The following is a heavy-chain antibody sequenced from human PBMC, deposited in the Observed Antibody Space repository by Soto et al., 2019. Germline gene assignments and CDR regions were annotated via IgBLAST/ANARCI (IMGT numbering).Heavy chain of an antibody. D-gene: IGHD3-10*01. V-gene: IGHV1-18*01. CDR1: GYTFTSYG. J-gene: IGHJ3*02. CDR2: ISAYNGNT. Sequence: QVQLVQSGAEVKKPGASVKVSCKASGYTFTSYGISWVRQAPGQGLEWMGWISAYNGNTNYSQKLQGRVTMTTDTFTSSAYMELWSLTSDDTAVYYCARDSHYFDSGRGHAFDIWGQGTLVTVSS. CDR3: ARDSHYFDSGRGHAFDI.